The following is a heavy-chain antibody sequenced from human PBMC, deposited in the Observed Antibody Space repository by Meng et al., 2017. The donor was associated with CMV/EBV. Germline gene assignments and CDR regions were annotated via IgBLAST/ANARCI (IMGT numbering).Heavy chain of an antibody. CDR3: AAPAAAAPGWFDH. Sequence: LVLQESGQGLVKPAETLSPTCTVSGGSISSSSYYWGWIRQPPGKGMEWIGSIYYSGSTYYNPSLKSRVTISVDTSKNQFALKLSSVTAADTAVYYCAAPAAAAPGWFDHWGQGTLVTVSS. CDR2: IYYSGST. D-gene: IGHD6-13*01. J-gene: IGHJ5*02. V-gene: IGHV4-39*06. CDR1: GGSISSSSYY.